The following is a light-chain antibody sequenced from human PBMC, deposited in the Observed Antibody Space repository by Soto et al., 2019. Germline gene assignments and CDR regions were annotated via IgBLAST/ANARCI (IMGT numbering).Light chain of an antibody. CDR1: QSLTSY. V-gene: IGKV3-20*01. Sequence: EVVLTQSPDTVSLSPGERATLSCRASQSLTSYLAWYQQKPDQAPRLLIYGASRRATGIPDRFSGSGSGTDFTLTISRLEPEDLAVYYCQQYNNWPPITFGQGTRLEIK. J-gene: IGKJ5*01. CDR3: QQYNNWPPIT. CDR2: GAS.